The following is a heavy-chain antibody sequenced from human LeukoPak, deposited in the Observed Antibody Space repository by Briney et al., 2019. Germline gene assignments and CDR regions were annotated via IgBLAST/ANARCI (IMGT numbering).Heavy chain of an antibody. J-gene: IGHJ4*02. CDR3: ATLTTGGY. Sequence: PGGSLRLSCAASGFTFSSYSMNGVRRAPGKGLEWVSYISSSSSTIYYADSVKGRFTISRDNAKNSLYLQMNSLRAEDTAVYYCATLTTGGYWGQGTLVTVSS. V-gene: IGHV3-48*01. CDR1: GFTFSSYS. D-gene: IGHD3-9*01. CDR2: ISSSSSTI.